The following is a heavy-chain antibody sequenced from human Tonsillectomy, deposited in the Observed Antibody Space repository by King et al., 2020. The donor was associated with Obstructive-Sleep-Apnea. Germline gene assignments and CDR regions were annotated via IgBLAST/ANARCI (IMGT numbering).Heavy chain of an antibody. D-gene: IGHD2-21*02. CDR3: ARGDPASAVVTAIHVFDY. CDR2: INSDGSST. J-gene: IGHJ4*02. V-gene: IGHV3-74*01. CDR1: GFTFSSYW. Sequence: VQLVESGGGLVQPGGSLRLSCAASGFTFSSYWMHWVRQAPGKGLVWVSRINSDGSSTSYADSVKGRFTISRDNAKNTLYLQMNSLRAEDTAVYYCARGDPASAVVTAIHVFDYWGQGTLVTVSS.